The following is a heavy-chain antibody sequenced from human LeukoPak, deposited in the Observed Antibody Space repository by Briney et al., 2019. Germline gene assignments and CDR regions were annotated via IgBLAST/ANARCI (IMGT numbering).Heavy chain of an antibody. CDR2: IYYSGST. CDR1: GASISSYY. V-gene: IGHV4-59*01. D-gene: IGHD1-7*01. CDR3: ARDSNWNYDY. Sequence: SETLSLTCTVSGASISSYYWSWIRQPPGKGLECIGYIYYSGSTNYNPSLKSRVTISVDTSKNQFSLKLTSVTPADTAAYYCARDSNWNYDYWGQGTLVTVSS. J-gene: IGHJ4*02.